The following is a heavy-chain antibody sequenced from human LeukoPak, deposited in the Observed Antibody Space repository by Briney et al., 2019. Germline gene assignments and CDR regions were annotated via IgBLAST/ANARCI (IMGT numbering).Heavy chain of an antibody. CDR3: ACATGDIDAFDI. V-gene: IGHV3-33*08. Sequence: GRSLRLSCAASGFTYSRHVMHRVRQAPGKGLEWVAVIWNDGSNKYFADSVKGRFTISRDSSKNTLYLQMNSLRDDDTAVYYCACATGDIDAFDIWGQGTMVTVSS. CDR1: GFTYSRHV. D-gene: IGHD7-27*01. CDR2: IWNDGSNK. J-gene: IGHJ3*02.